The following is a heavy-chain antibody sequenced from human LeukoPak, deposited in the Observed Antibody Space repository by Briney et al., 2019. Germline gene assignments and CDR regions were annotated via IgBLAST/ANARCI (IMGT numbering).Heavy chain of an antibody. V-gene: IGHV3-23*01. Sequence: GGSLRLXCAASGFTFSSYAMSWVRQAPGKALEWVSAISGGGSSIHYADSVKGRFTISRDNSKNTLYLQMNSLRAEDTAVYYCAKPPLQLELRLLFDYWGQGTLVTVSS. D-gene: IGHD1-7*01. CDR2: ISGGGSSI. CDR3: AKPPLQLELRLLFDY. CDR1: GFTFSSYA. J-gene: IGHJ4*02.